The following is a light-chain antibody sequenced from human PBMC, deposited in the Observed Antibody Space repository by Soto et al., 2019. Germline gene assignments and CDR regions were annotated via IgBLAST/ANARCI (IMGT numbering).Light chain of an antibody. J-gene: IGKJ1*01. CDR1: QSVSSN. CDR3: QQYNPWPTTWT. CDR2: GAS. V-gene: IGKV3-15*01. Sequence: EVVLTQSPATLSVSPGERATLSCRASQSVSSNLAWYQQKPGQAPRLLIYGASTRATGIPARFSGSGSGTEFTLTISSLQSEDFAVYYCQQYNPWPTTWTFGQGTKVDSK.